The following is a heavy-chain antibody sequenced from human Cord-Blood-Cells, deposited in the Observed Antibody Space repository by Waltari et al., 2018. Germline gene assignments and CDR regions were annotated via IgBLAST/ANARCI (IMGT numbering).Heavy chain of an antibody. Sequence: QVQLQESGPGLVKPSETLSLPCTVSGGSIRSYYWGCIRHPPGKGLEWVGCIYYRWSTHYHPVLMGRVIISVETSKNQFSLKLSSVTAADTAVYYCARPLYCTNGVCYAFDIWGQGTMVTVSS. J-gene: IGHJ3*02. D-gene: IGHD2-8*01. CDR2: IYYRWST. CDR1: GGSIRSYY. CDR3: ARPLYCTNGVCYAFDI. V-gene: IGHV4-59*01.